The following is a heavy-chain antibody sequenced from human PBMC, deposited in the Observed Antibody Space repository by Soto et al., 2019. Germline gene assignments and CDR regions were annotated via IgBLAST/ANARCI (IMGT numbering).Heavy chain of an antibody. D-gene: IGHD2-2*01. CDR1: GFTFSSYA. V-gene: IGHV3-23*01. CDR3: AKDPGDCSSTSCYAGPY. CDR2: ISGSGGST. J-gene: IGHJ4*02. Sequence: QPGGSLRLSCAASGFTFSSYAMSWVRQAPGKGLEWVSAISGSGGSTYYADSVKGRFTISRDNSKNTLYLQMNSLRAEDTAVYYCAKDPGDCSSTSCYAGPYWGQGTLVTVSS.